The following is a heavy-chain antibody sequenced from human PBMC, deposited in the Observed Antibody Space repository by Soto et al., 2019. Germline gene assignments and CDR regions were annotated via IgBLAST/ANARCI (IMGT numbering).Heavy chain of an antibody. V-gene: IGHV4-59*01. CDR1: GGSISSYY. D-gene: IGHD3-10*01. CDR3: ARGLELRGVITRFDP. Sequence: SETLSLSCTVSGGSISSYYWSWIRQPPGKGLEWIGYIYYSGSTNYNPSLKSRVTISVDTSKNQFSLKLSSVTAADTAVYYCARGLELRGVITRFDPWAQVTLVTVS. CDR2: IYYSGST. J-gene: IGHJ5*02.